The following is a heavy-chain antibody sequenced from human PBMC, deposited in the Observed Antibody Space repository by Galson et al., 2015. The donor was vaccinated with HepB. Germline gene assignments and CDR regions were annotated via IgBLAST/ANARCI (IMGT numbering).Heavy chain of an antibody. CDR2: ISSSSSTI. Sequence: SLRLSCAASGFTFSSYSMNWVRQAPGKGLEWVSYISSSSSTIYYADSVKGRFTISRDNAKNSLYLQMNSLRAEDTAVYYCARDSRRTGSSRDFDYWGQGTLVTVSS. V-gene: IGHV3-48*01. D-gene: IGHD6-13*01. CDR3: ARDSRRTGSSRDFDY. J-gene: IGHJ4*02. CDR1: GFTFSSYS.